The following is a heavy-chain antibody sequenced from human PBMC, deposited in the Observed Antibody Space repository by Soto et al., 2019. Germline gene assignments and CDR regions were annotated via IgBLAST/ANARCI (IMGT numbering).Heavy chain of an antibody. CDR1: GDTFTSYG. V-gene: IGHV1-18*04. CDR2: ISAYNGNT. J-gene: IGHJ4*02. CDR3: ARDIDYDSSGYPRSYFDY. Sequence: ASVKVSCKASGDTFTSYGISWVRQAPGQGLEWMGWISAYNGNTNYAQKLQGRVTMTTDTSTSTAYMELRSLRSDDTAVYYCARDIDYDSSGYPRSYFDYWGQGTLVTVSS. D-gene: IGHD3-22*01.